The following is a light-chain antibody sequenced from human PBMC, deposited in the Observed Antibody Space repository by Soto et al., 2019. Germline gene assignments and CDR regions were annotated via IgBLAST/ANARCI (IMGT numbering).Light chain of an antibody. CDR3: CSYAGRYSYV. J-gene: IGLJ1*01. V-gene: IGLV2-11*01. CDR2: DVS. CDR1: STDVGGYNF. Sequence: QSALTQPRSVSGSPGQSVTISCTGTSTDVGGYNFVSWYQQHPGKAPKLMIYDVSERPSGVPDRFSGSKSGNTASLTISGLQAEDEADYYCCSYAGRYSYVFGTGTKLTVL.